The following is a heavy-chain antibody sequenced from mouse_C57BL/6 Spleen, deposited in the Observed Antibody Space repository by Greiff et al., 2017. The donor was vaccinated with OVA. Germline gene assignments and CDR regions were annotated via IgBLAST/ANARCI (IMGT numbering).Heavy chain of an antibody. D-gene: IGHD2-2*01. CDR3: ARWLPKDY. CDR2: INPNNGGT. V-gene: IGHV1-26*01. Sequence: VQLQQSGPELVKPGASVKISCKASGYTFTDYYMNWVKQSHGKSLEWIGDINPNNGGTSYNQKFKGKATLTVDKSSSTAYMELRSLTSEDSAVYYCARWLPKDYWGQGTTLTVSS. CDR1: GYTFTDYY. J-gene: IGHJ2*01.